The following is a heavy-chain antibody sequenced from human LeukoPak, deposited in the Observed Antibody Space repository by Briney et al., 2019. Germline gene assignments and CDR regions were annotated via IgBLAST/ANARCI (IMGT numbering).Heavy chain of an antibody. J-gene: IGHJ4*02. V-gene: IGHV3-7*04. CDR1: GGSISSSSYY. CDR2: IKQDGSEK. CDR3: ARARSLDY. Sequence: PSETLSLTCTVSGGSISSSSYYWGWIRQPPGKGLEWVANIKQDGSEKNYVDSVKGRFTISRDNAKNSLYLQMNSLGAEDTAVYYCARARSLDYWGQGTLVTVSS.